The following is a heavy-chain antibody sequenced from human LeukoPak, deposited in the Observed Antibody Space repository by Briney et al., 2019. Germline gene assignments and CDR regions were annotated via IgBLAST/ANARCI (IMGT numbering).Heavy chain of an antibody. Sequence: GGSLRLSCSASGFSFSNFAMHWVRQAPGKGLKWVSAISVIGGSTYYADSVRGRFTISRDNSKNTLYLQMNSLRAEDTAVYYCAAAYFGMDQYYYGMDVWGQGTTVTVSS. D-gene: IGHD3-3*01. J-gene: IGHJ6*02. CDR2: ISVIGGST. CDR3: AAAYFGMDQYYYGMDV. V-gene: IGHV3-23*01. CDR1: GFSFSNFA.